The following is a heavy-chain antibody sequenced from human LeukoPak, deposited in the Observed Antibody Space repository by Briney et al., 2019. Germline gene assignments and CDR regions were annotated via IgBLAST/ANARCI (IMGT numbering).Heavy chain of an antibody. J-gene: IGHJ6*04. CDR1: GFTFSSYS. Sequence: PGGSLRLSCAASGFTFSSYSMNWVRQAPGKGLEWVSSISSSSSYIYYADSAKGRFTISRDNSKNTLYLQMNSLRAEDTAVYYCAKDKVPAAYYYGMDVWGKGTTVTVSS. CDR2: ISSSSSYI. V-gene: IGHV3-21*01. CDR3: AKDKVPAAYYYGMDV. D-gene: IGHD2-2*01.